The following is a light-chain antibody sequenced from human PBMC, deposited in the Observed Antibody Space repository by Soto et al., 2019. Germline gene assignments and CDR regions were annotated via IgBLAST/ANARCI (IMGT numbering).Light chain of an antibody. J-gene: IGLJ1*01. CDR1: SSDVGGYDL. V-gene: IGLV2-23*01. Sequence: QSALTQPASVSGSPGQSITISCTGTSSDVGGYDLVSWYQHHPGKAPKLIIYEGIKRPSGVSNRFSGSKSGNTASLTISGLQAEDEADYNCCSYSGDNTYVFGTGTKLTVL. CDR2: EGI. CDR3: CSYSGDNTYV.